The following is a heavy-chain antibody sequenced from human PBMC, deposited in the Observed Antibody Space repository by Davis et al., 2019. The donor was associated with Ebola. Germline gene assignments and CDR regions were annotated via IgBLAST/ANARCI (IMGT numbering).Heavy chain of an antibody. CDR2: ISSSSSYI. CDR3: ARDIVVVPAAIVYYGMDV. D-gene: IGHD2-2*01. CDR1: GFTFSSYG. Sequence: GESLKISCAASGFTFSSYGMNWVRQAPGKGLEWVSSISSSSSYIYYADSVKGRFTISRDNAKNSLYLQMNSLRAEDTAVYYCARDIVVVPAAIVYYGMDVWGQGTTVTVSS. V-gene: IGHV3-21*01. J-gene: IGHJ6*02.